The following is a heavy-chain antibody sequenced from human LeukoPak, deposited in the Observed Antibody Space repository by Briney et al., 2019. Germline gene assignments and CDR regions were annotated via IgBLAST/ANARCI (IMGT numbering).Heavy chain of an antibody. J-gene: IGHJ4*02. CDR1: GFTFTSSA. V-gene: IGHV1-58*01. Sequence: SVKVSCKASGFTFTSSAVQWVRQARGQRLEWIGWIAVGSGNTNYAQKFQERVTITRGMSTSTAYMELSSLRSEDTAVYYCAAGSGSPDFDYWGQGTLVTVSS. CDR3: AAGSGSPDFDY. CDR2: IAVGSGNT. D-gene: IGHD1-26*01.